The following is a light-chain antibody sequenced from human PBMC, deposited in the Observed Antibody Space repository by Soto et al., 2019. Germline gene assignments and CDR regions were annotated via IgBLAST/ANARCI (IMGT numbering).Light chain of an antibody. CDR1: QTVLNSY. CDR2: RAS. V-gene: IGKV3-20*01. J-gene: IGKJ1*01. Sequence: EIVLTQSPGTLSLSPGERATLSCRASQTVLNSYLAWYQQKPGQAPRLLISRASRRATGIPDRFGGSGSGTDFTLTISRLGPEDSAVYYCQQYGSSQWTFGQGTKVEVK. CDR3: QQYGSSQWT.